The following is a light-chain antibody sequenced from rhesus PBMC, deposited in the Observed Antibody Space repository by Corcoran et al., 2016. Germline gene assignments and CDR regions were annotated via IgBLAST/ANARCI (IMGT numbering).Light chain of an antibody. CDR3: LQDYNLPWT. CDR2: AAS. V-gene: IGKV1-94*01. J-gene: IGKJ1*01. CDR1: QNINKE. Sequence: DIQMTQSPSSLSASVGDRVTVTCRASQNINKELSWYQQKPGKAPTLLIYAASSLQTGVSSRFSGSGPGADFTLTISSLQPEDVATYYCLQDYNLPWTFGQGTKVEIK.